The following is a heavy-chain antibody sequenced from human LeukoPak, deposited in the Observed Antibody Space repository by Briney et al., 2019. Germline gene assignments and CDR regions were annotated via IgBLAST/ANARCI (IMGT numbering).Heavy chain of an antibody. CDR2: FYYNGNT. CDR3: AREGYDSSAPVGYYFDY. Sequence: SETLSLTCIVSGGSINRSGYYWGWVRQPPGKELEWIGGFYYNGNTYYNPSLERRLTISVDTSKNQFSLKLSSVTAADTAVYYCAREGYDSSAPVGYYFDYWGQGTLVTVSS. J-gene: IGHJ4*02. D-gene: IGHD3-22*01. CDR1: GGSINRSGYY. V-gene: IGHV4-39*02.